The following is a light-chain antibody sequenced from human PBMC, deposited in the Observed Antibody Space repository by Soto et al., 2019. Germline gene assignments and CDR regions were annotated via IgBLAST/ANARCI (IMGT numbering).Light chain of an antibody. Sequence: DIPMTQSPSSLSASVGDRVTVTCRASQGISNYLTWYQQKPGKAPRLLIYAASTLHSGVPPRFAGSGSGTDFTLTISSLQPEDVATYYCQKYNNAPYTFGQGTKLEIK. J-gene: IGKJ2*01. CDR1: QGISNY. CDR3: QKYNNAPYT. V-gene: IGKV1-27*01. CDR2: AAS.